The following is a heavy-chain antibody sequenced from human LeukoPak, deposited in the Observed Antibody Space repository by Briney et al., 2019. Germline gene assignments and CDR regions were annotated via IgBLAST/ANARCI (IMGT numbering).Heavy chain of an antibody. CDR2: IYYSGST. CDR3: ARRRDGSGSYGAFDI. J-gene: IGHJ3*02. V-gene: IGHV4-59*01. CDR1: GGSISSYY. Sequence: SETLSLTCTVSGGSISSYYWSWIRQPPGKGLEWIGYIYYSGSTNYNPSLKSRVTISVDTSKNQFSLKLSSVTAADTAVYYCARRRDGSGSYGAFDIWSQGTMVTVSS. D-gene: IGHD3-10*01.